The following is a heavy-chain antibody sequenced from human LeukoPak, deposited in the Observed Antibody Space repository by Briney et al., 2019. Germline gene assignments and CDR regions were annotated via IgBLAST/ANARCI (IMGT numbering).Heavy chain of an antibody. V-gene: IGHV3-48*01. CDR1: GFTFSSYS. CDR3: ARDASRATSKWGFDP. D-gene: IGHD5-12*01. J-gene: IGHJ5*02. Sequence: GGSLRLSCAASGFTFSSYSMNWVRQAPGKGLEWVSYISSSSSTIYYADSVKGRFTISRDNAKNSLYLQMNSLRAEDTAVYYCARDASRATSKWGFDPWGQGTLATVSS. CDR2: ISSSSSTI.